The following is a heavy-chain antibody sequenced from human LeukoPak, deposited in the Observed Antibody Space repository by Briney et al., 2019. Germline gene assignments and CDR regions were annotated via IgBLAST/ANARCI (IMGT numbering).Heavy chain of an antibody. V-gene: IGHV4-59*08. Sequence: SETLSLTCNVSGASISNYYWSWIRQTPGKGLEWIGHIYYSGSTDYNPSLKSRITMSVDTSKNQFSLKLSSVTAADTAIYYCARHYFRDYTFDYWGQGSLVTVSS. D-gene: IGHD3-16*01. CDR1: GASISNYY. CDR2: IYYSGST. J-gene: IGHJ4*02. CDR3: ARHYFRDYTFDY.